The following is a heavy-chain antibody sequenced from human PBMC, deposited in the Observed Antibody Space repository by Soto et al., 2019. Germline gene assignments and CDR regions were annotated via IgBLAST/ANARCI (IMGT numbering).Heavy chain of an antibody. CDR1: GITFISYA. CDR3: ARSRHGSGSYTHFYYGLDV. V-gene: IGHV3-30-3*01. J-gene: IGHJ6*02. Sequence: PAGSLRLSCAASGITFISYAMHWVRQAPGKGLEWVAVISFDGSTEYYADSVKGRFTISRDNSKNTVYLQMNSLRSEDTAVYYCARSRHGSGSYTHFYYGLDVWGQGTTVTVSS. CDR2: ISFDGSTE. D-gene: IGHD3-10*01.